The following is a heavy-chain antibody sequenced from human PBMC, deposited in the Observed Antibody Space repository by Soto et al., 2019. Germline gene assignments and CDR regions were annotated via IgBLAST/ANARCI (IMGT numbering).Heavy chain of an antibody. CDR1: GGTFSGYA. V-gene: IGHV1-69*01. CDR3: ARDGGAYYYGSGSRGGMDV. CDR2: IIPIFGTA. Sequence: QVQLVQSGAEVKKPGSSVKVSCKASGGTFSGYAISWVRQAPGQGLEWMGGIIPIFGTANYAQKFQGRVTITADESTSTAYMELSSLRSEDTAVYYCARDGGAYYYGSGSRGGMDVWGQGTTVTVSS. J-gene: IGHJ6*02. D-gene: IGHD3-10*01.